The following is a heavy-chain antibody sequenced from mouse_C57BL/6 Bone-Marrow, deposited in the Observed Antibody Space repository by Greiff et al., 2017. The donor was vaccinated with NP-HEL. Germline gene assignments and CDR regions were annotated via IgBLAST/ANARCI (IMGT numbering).Heavy chain of an antibody. CDR3: ARGPLLPYYAMDY. D-gene: IGHD6-1*01. CDR1: GYTFTSYW. V-gene: IGHV1-55*01. Sequence: VQLQQPGAELVKPGASVKMSCKASGYTFTSYWITWVKQRPGQGLEWIGDIYPGSGSTNYNEKFKSKATLTVDTSSSTAYMQLSSLTSEDSAVYYCARGPLLPYYAMDYWGQGTSVTVSS. J-gene: IGHJ4*01. CDR2: IYPGSGST.